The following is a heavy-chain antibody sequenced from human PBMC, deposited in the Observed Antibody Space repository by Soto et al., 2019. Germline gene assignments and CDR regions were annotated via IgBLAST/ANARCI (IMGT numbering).Heavy chain of an antibody. V-gene: IGHV1-69*13. J-gene: IGHJ6*02. D-gene: IGHD3-3*01. CDR3: ARGKGFWSGCADYYSVSGMDD. Sequence: SVNVSCKASGGTFSSYAISWVRQAPGQGLEWMGGIIPIFGTANYAQKFQGRVTITADESTSTAYMELSSLRSEDTAVYYCARGKGFWSGCADYYSVSGMDDWGQGTMVTVSS. CDR1: GGTFSSYA. CDR2: IIPIFGTA.